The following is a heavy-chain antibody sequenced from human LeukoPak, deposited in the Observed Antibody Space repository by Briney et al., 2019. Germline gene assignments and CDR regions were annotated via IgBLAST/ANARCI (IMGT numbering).Heavy chain of an antibody. V-gene: IGHV3-23*01. J-gene: IGHJ4*02. Sequence: GGSLRLSCAASGFTFSTYLMSWVGPPPGKGREGVSALSGSDAGTYSADSVQGRFTISRDNSRNTLYLQMNSLRAEDTAVYYCAKDDGVAVAGTIDYWGQGTLVTVSS. CDR2: LSGSDAGT. CDR3: AKDDGVAVAGTIDY. CDR1: GFTFSTYL. D-gene: IGHD6-19*01.